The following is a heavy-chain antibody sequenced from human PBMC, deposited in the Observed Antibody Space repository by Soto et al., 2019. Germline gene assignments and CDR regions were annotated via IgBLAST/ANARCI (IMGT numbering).Heavy chain of an antibody. J-gene: IGHJ6*02. V-gene: IGHV3-23*01. CDR3: ATYGMDV. Sequence: EVQLLESGGGLVQPGGSLSLSCAASGFTFSTYAMSWVRQTPGKGLEWVAGISGSGGATYYADAVKGRLTISRDNSNNTLYLQMNSLRAEDTAVYYCATYGMDVWGQGTTVTVSS. CDR1: GFTFSTYA. CDR2: ISGSGGAT.